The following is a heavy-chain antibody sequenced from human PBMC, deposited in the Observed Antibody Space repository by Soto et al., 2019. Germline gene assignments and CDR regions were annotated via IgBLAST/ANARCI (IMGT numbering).Heavy chain of an antibody. J-gene: IGHJ5*02. D-gene: IGHD2-2*02. CDR1: GGSFSGYY. CDR3: ARGETQLLYRNWFDP. V-gene: IGHV4-34*01. Sequence: SETLSLTCAVYGGSFSGYYWSWIRQPPGKGLEWIGEINHSGSTNYKPSLQSRVTISVDTSKNQFSLKLSSVTAADTAVYYCARGETQLLYRNWFDPWGQGALVTVSS. CDR2: INHSGST.